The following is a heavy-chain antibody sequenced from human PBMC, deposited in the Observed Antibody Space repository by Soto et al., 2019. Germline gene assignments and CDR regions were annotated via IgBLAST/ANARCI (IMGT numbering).Heavy chain of an antibody. J-gene: IGHJ5*02. Sequence: QVQLVQSGAEVKKPGSSVKVSCKASGGTFSSYAISWVRQAPGQGLEWMGEIIPIFGTANYAQKFQGRVTLSADXSXSXXYRALSSLRSEVKAVYYCVRGRGTRSGYYPYSLDPGGQGTLVIVAS. CDR2: IIPIFGTA. CDR3: VRGRGTRSGYYPYSLDP. CDR1: GGTFSSYA. V-gene: IGHV1-69*12. D-gene: IGHD3-22*01.